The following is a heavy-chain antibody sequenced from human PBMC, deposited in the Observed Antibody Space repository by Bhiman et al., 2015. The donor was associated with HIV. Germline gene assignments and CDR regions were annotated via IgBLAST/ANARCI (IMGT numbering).Heavy chain of an antibody. Sequence: EVHLVESGGGLVQPGGSLRLSCAASGFTFSIHEINWVRQAPGKGLEWISYISSGGTTIYYADSVKGRFTISRDNAKNSLYLQMNSLRADDTATYYCARDSRALGDFDYWGQGTLVTVSS. D-gene: IGHD3-10*01. CDR2: ISSGGTTI. CDR3: ARDSRALGDFDY. V-gene: IGHV3-48*03. J-gene: IGHJ4*02. CDR1: GFTFSIHE.